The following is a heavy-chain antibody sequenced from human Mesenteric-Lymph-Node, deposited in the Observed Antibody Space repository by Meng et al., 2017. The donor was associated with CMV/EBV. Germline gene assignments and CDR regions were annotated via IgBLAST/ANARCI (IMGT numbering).Heavy chain of an antibody. V-gene: IGHV3-7*01. J-gene: IGHJ6*02. CDR2: IKQDGSEK. CDR1: GFTFSSYS. D-gene: IGHD3-3*02. CDR3: ATASKSMTSQHSLMDV. Sequence: GESLKISCAASGFTFSSYSMNWVRQAPGKGLEWVANIKQDGSEKYYVGSVKGRFTISRDSAKNSLYLQMNSLRAEDTALYYCATASKSMTSQHSLMDVCGQGTTVTVSS.